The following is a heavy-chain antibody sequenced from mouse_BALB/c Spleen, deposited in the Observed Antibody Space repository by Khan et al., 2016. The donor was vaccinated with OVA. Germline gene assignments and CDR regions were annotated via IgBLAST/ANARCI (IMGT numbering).Heavy chain of an antibody. Sequence: QVRLQQSGAELARPGASVKMSCKASGYTFTNYTIPWVKQRPGQGLEWIGYINPSSGYTNYNQNYNDKATLTTDRSSSTAYMQLSRLTSDDSAVYYGVRIPNPPYHFDYWGQGTTLTVSS. J-gene: IGHJ2*01. CDR2: INPSSGYT. CDR3: VRIPNPPYHFDY. D-gene: IGHD6-1*01. V-gene: IGHV1-4*01. CDR1: GYTFTNYT.